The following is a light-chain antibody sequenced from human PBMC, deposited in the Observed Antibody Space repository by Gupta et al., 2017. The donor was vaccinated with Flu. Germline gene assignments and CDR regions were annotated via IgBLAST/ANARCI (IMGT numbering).Light chain of an antibody. J-gene: IGLJ3*02. CDR1: SSNIGSNT. Sequence: QPVLPQPPPSSGTPGQRVPFSCPGSSSNIGSNTVYWYQQLSGTAPKLLIYSNNQRPSGVPDRFSGSKSGTSASLAISGLQSEDEADYYCAAWDDSMNGFWVFGGGTKLTVL. V-gene: IGLV1-44*01. CDR3: AAWDDSMNGFWV. CDR2: SNN.